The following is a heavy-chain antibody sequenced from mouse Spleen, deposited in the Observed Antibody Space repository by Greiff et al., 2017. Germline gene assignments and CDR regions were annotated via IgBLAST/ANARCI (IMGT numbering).Heavy chain of an antibody. CDR1: GYSITSGYY. CDR2: ISYDGSN. Sequence: EVQLQESGPGLVKPSQSLSLTCSVTGYSITSGYYWNWIRQFPGNKLEWMGYISYDGSNNYNPSLKNRISITRDTSKNQFFLKLNSVTTEDTATYYCARGGLYGSSQFAYWGQGTLVTVSA. V-gene: IGHV3-6*01. D-gene: IGHD1-1*01. J-gene: IGHJ3*01. CDR3: ARGGLYGSSQFAY.